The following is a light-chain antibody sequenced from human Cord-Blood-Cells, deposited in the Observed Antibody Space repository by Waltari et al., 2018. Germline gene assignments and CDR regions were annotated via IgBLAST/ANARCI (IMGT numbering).Light chain of an antibody. V-gene: IGKV3-15*01. Sequence: EIVMTQSPATLSVSPGERATLSCRASQSVSSNLAWYQQKPGQDPRLLIYGASTSATGIPARFRGSGSGTEFTLTISSLQSEDFAVYSCQQYNNWPPMYTFGQGTKLEIK. CDR1: QSVSSN. J-gene: IGKJ2*01. CDR2: GAS. CDR3: QQYNNWPPMYT.